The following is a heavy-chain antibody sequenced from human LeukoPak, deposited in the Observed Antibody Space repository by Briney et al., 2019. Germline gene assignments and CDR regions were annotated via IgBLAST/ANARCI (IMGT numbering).Heavy chain of an antibody. CDR1: GFTFSSYG. Sequence: GGSLRLSCAASGFTFSSYGMHWVRQAPGKGLEWVAFVRYDGSNKYYADSVKGRFTISRDNSKNTLYLQMNSLRAEDTAVYYCARDLCGGDCPYFDYWGQGTLVTVSS. D-gene: IGHD2-21*02. V-gene: IGHV3-30*02. CDR3: ARDLCGGDCPYFDY. J-gene: IGHJ4*02. CDR2: VRYDGSNK.